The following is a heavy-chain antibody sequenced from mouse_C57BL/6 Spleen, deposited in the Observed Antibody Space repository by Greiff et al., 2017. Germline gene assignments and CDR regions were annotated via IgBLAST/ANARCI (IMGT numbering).Heavy chain of an antibody. Sequence: VKLLESGAELARPGASVKLSCKASGYTFTSYGISWVKQRTGQGLEWIGEIYPRRGNTYYNEKFKGKATLTADKSSSTAYMELRSLTSEDSAVYFCAREGYGYDRYFDYWGQGTTLTVSA. J-gene: IGHJ2*01. V-gene: IGHV1-81*01. D-gene: IGHD2-2*01. CDR1: GYTFTSYG. CDR3: AREGYGYDRYFDY. CDR2: IYPRRGNT.